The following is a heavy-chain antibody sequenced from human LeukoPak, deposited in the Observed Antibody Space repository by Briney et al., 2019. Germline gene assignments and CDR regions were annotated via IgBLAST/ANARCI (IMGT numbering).Heavy chain of an antibody. D-gene: IGHD6-19*01. Sequence: GGSLRLSCAASGFTFSSYWMSWVRQAPGKGLEWVANIKQDGSEKYYVDSVKGRFTISRDNAKNSLYLQMNSLRAEDTAVYYCARVGGSSGWSPRLRNEEYYFDYWGQGTLVTVSS. CDR3: ARVGGSSGWSPRLRNEEYYFDY. J-gene: IGHJ4*02. CDR1: GFTFSSYW. CDR2: IKQDGSEK. V-gene: IGHV3-7*01.